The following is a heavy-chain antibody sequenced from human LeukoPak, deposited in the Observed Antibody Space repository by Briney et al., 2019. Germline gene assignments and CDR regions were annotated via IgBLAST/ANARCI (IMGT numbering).Heavy chain of an antibody. CDR1: GFTFTSYE. CDR3: ATDMRGGSSSSPA. V-gene: IGHV3-48*03. D-gene: IGHD6-6*01. CDR2: ISSSGSTI. J-gene: IGHJ5*02. Sequence: GGSLRLSCAASGFTFTSYEVNWVRQAPGKGLEWVSYISSSGSTIYYADSVKGRFTISRDNFKKTLYLQMNSLRVQDTAVYYCATDMRGGSSSSPAWGQGTLVTVSS.